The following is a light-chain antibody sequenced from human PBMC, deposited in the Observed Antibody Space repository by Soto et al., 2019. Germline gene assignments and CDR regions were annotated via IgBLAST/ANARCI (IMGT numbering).Light chain of an antibody. CDR3: QQYNNWPRT. V-gene: IGKV3-15*01. Sequence: EIVMTQSPGTLSVSPGERATLSCRASQSVSSNLAWYQQKPGQAPRLLIYGASTRATGIPARFSGSRSGTEVPLTISSLQSEDFAVYYCQQYNNWPRTFGQGTKVEIK. CDR1: QSVSSN. J-gene: IGKJ1*01. CDR2: GAS.